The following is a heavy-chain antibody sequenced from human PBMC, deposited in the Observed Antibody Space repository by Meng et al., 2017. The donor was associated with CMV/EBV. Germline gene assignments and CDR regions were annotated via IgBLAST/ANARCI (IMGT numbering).Heavy chain of an antibody. CDR1: GFTFDDYT. CDR2: ISWDGGST. J-gene: IGHJ4*02. V-gene: IGHV3-43*01. Sequence: GESLKISCAASGFTFDDYTMHWARQAPGKGLEWVSLISWDGGSTYYADSVKGRFTISRDNSKNSLYLQMNSLRTEDTALYYCAKGIWFGELLSPFDYWGQGTLVTVSS. D-gene: IGHD3-10*01. CDR3: AKGIWFGELLSPFDY.